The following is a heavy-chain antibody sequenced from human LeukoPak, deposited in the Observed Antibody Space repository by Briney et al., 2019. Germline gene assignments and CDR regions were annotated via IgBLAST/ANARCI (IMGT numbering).Heavy chain of an antibody. CDR1: GGSISSGGYS. CDR2: IYHSGST. Sequence: SETLSLTCAVSGGSISSGGYSWSWIRQPPGKGRERIGYIYHSGSTYYNPSLKSRVTISVDRSKNQFSLKLSSVTAADTAVYYCARRIPAGLDAFDIWGQGTMVTVSS. J-gene: IGHJ3*02. V-gene: IGHV4-30-2*01. CDR3: ARRIPAGLDAFDI. D-gene: IGHD2-2*01.